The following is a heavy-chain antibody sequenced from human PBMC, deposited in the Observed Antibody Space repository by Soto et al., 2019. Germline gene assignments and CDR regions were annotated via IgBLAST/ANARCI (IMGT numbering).Heavy chain of an antibody. Sequence: EVQLLESGGGLVQPGGSLRLSCAASGFTFSSYAMSWVRQAPGKGLEWVSAISGSGGSTYYADSVNGRFTNARDNSKNTLYLQMNSLRAEDTAVYYCAKDRSVVVAATLLDYWGQGTLVTVSS. CDR1: GFTFSSYA. V-gene: IGHV3-23*01. CDR3: AKDRSVVVAATLLDY. D-gene: IGHD2-15*01. CDR2: ISGSGGST. J-gene: IGHJ4*02.